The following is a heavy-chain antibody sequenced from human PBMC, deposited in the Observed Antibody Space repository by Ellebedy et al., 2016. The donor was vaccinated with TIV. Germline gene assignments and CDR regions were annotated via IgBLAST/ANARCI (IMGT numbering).Heavy chain of an antibody. CDR1: GGTFSSYA. V-gene: IGHV1-69*13. J-gene: IGHJ6*02. CDR2: IIPIFGTA. CDR3: AREGLTTVTTHYGMDV. D-gene: IGHD4-17*01. Sequence: SVKVSXXASGGTFSSYAISWVRQAPGQGLEWMGGIIPIFGTANYAQKFQGRVTITADESTSTAYMELNSLRAEDTAVYYCAREGLTTVTTHYGMDVWGQGTTVTVSS.